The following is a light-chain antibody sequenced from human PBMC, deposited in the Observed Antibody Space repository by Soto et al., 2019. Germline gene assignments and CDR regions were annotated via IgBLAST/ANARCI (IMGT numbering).Light chain of an antibody. CDR3: QQLNRFPRT. CDR2: SAS. CDR1: QDISSY. Sequence: DIQLTQSPSFLSASVGDRVTITCRASQDISSYLAWYQQRPGKVPRFLTHSASTLQSGVPSRFSATGSGTTFTLTISSPLPEDIATYYCQQLNRFPRTFGQGTKEEV. V-gene: IGKV1-9*01. J-gene: IGKJ1*01.